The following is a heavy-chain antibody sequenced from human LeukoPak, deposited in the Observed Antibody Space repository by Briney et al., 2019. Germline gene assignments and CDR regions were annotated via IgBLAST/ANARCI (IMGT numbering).Heavy chain of an antibody. CDR3: ARVAPGYHYYYYMDV. CDR2: INHSGST. Sequence: PSETLSLTCAVYGGSFSGYYWSWIRQPPGKGLEWIGEINHSGSTNYNPSLKSRVTISVDTSKNQFSLKLSSVTAADTAVYYCARVAPGYHYYYYMDVWGKGTTVTVSS. CDR1: GGSFSGYY. V-gene: IGHV4-34*01. D-gene: IGHD2-15*01. J-gene: IGHJ6*03.